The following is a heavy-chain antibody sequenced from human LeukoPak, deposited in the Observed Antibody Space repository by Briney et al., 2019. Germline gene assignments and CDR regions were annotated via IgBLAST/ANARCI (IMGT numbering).Heavy chain of an antibody. CDR1: GGSFSGYY. CDR3: ARVYVGYYYDSSGYYYTRRGYFDY. CDR2: INHSGGT. J-gene: IGHJ4*02. Sequence: SETLSLTCAVYGGSFSGYYWSWIRQPPGKGLEWIGEINHSGGTNYNPSLKSRVTISVDTSKNQFSLKLSSVTAADTAVYYCARVYVGYYYDSSGYYYTRRGYFDYWGQGTLVTVSS. V-gene: IGHV4-34*01. D-gene: IGHD3-22*01.